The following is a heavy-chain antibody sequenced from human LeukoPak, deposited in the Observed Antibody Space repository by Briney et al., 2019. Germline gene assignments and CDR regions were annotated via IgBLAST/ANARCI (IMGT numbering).Heavy chain of an antibody. D-gene: IGHD6-19*01. CDR2: INHSGST. CDR3: ARDPVYSSGWYQEPFDY. Sequence: SETLSLTCAVYGGSFSGYYWSWIRQPPGKGLEWSGEINHSGSTNYNPSLKSRVTISVDTSKNQFSLKLSSVTAADTAVYYCARDPVYSSGWYQEPFDYWGQGTLVTVSS. V-gene: IGHV4-34*01. CDR1: GGSFSGYY. J-gene: IGHJ4*02.